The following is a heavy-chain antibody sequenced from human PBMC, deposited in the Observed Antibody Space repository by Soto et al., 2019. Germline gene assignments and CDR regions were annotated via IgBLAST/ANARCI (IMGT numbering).Heavy chain of an antibody. Sequence: SETLSLTCAVSGGSISSSNWWSWVRQPPGKGLEWIGEIYHSGSTNYNPSLKSRVTISVDKSKNQFSLKLSSVTAADTAVYYCARVFRFRQRSPNWFDPWGQGTLVTVSS. CDR3: ARVFRFRQRSPNWFDP. CDR2: IYHSGST. V-gene: IGHV4-4*02. J-gene: IGHJ5*02. D-gene: IGHD3-16*01. CDR1: GGSISSSNW.